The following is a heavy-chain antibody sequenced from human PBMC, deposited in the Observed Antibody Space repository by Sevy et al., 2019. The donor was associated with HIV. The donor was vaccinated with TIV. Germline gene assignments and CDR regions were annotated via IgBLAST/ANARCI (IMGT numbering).Heavy chain of an antibody. CDR1: GFTFSSYA. J-gene: IGHJ6*02. CDR3: ASVSYFYYYYYGMDV. Sequence: GGSLRLSCAASGFTFSSYAMHWVRQAPGKGLEWVAVISYDGSNKYYADSVKGRFTISRDNSKNTLYLQMNSLRAEDTAVYYCASVSYFYYYYYGMDVWGQGTTVTVSS. D-gene: IGHD3-16*02. V-gene: IGHV3-30-3*01. CDR2: ISYDGSNK.